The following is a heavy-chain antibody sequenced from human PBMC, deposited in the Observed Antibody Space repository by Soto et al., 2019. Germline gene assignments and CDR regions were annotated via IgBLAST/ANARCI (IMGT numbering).Heavy chain of an antibody. CDR3: AKVDDYIWGSYRGVPAGDY. V-gene: IGHV3-23*01. D-gene: IGHD3-16*01. J-gene: IGHJ4*02. Sequence: GGSLRLSCAASGFTFSSYAMSWVRQAPGKGLEWVSAISGSGGSTYYADSVKGRFTISRDNSKNTLYLQMNSLRAEDTAVYYCAKVDDYIWGSYRGVPAGDYWGQGTLVTVSS. CDR2: ISGSGGST. CDR1: GFTFSSYA.